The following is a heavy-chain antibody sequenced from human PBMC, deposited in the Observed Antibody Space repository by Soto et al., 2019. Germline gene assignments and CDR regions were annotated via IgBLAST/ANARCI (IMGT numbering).Heavy chain of an antibody. V-gene: IGHV4-59*08. CDR2: IYYSGST. CDR1: GDSISPYY. D-gene: IGHD3-10*01. CDR3: ARHNYGSGSTLFYY. Sequence: SETLSLTCAVSGDSISPYYWSWIRQPPGKGLEWIGYIYYSGSTNYNPSLKSRVTISVDTSKNQFSLKLNSMTAADTAVYYCARHNYGSGSTLFYYWAQGSPVIVSS. J-gene: IGHJ4*02.